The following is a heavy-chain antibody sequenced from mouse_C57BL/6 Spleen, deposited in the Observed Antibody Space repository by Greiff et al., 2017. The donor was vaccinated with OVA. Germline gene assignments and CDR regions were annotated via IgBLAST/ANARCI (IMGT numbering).Heavy chain of an antibody. V-gene: IGHV1-80*01. CDR3: ARDWDVEGPYYFDY. D-gene: IGHD4-1*01. J-gene: IGHJ2*01. CDR2: IYPGDGDT. CDR1: GYAFSSYW. Sequence: VQLQQSGAELVKPGASVKISCKASGYAFSSYWMNWVKQRPGKGLEWIGQIYPGDGDTNYNGKFKGKATLTADKSSSTAYMQLSSLTSEDSAVYFCARDWDVEGPYYFDYWGQGTTLTVSS.